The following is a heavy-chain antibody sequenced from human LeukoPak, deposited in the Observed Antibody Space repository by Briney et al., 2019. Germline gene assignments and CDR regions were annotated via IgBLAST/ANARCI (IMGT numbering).Heavy chain of an antibody. D-gene: IGHD6-25*01. J-gene: IGHJ4*02. CDR3: ARGLPGHTSALGY. V-gene: IGHV3-30*02. CDR2: IRYDGSSK. Sequence: PGGSLRLSCAASGFTFSSYGMHWVRQAPGKGLEWVAFIRYDGSSKNHADSVKGRFTISRDNSKNTLYLQMNSLRPDDTAVYYCARGLPGHTSALGYWGQGTLVTVSS. CDR1: GFTFSSYG.